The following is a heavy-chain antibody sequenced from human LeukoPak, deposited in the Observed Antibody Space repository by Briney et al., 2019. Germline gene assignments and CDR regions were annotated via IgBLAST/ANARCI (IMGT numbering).Heavy chain of an antibody. Sequence: ASVKVSCKASGYTFTSYDINWVRQATGQGLEWMGWMNPNSGNTGYAQKFQGRVTITRNTSISTAYMELSSLRSEDTAVYYCARGRTSGSYFDYWGQGTLVTVSS. CDR1: GYTFTSYD. CDR2: MNPNSGNT. V-gene: IGHV1-8*03. J-gene: IGHJ4*02. CDR3: ARGRTSGSYFDY. D-gene: IGHD1-26*01.